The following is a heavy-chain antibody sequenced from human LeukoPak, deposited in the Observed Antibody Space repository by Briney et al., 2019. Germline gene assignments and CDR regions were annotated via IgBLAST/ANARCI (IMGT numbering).Heavy chain of an antibody. D-gene: IGHD2-15*01. J-gene: IGHJ5*02. V-gene: IGHV4-39*07. CDR3: ARDVYCSGGSCYFSNWFDP. Sequence: SETLSLTCTVSGGSISSSPYYWGWIRQPPGKGLEWIGSIYYSGSTYYNPSLKSRVTISVDTSKNQFSLKLSSVTAADTAVYYCARDVYCSGGSCYFSNWFDPWGQGTLVTVSS. CDR1: GGSISSSPYY. CDR2: IYYSGST.